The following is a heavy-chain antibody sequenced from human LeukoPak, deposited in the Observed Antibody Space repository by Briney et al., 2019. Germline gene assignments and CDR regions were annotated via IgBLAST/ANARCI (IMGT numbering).Heavy chain of an antibody. D-gene: IGHD3-16*01. CDR1: GGSISSGSYY. V-gene: IGHV4-61*02. CDR2: IYTSGST. CDR3: ARRVSLYLTKYRQHAFDV. J-gene: IGHJ3*01. Sequence: PSETLSLTCTVSGGSISSGSYYWSWIRQPAGKGLEWIGRIYTSGSTNYNPSLKSRVTISVDTSKNQFSLKLSSVTAADTAVYYCARRVSLYLTKYRQHAFDVWGQRTMVTVSS.